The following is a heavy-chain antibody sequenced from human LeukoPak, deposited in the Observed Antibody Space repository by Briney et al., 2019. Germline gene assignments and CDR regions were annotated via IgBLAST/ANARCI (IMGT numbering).Heavy chain of an antibody. Sequence: SETLSLTCAVYGGSFSGDYWSWILQPPGKGLEWIGEIHHSGSTNYNPSLKSRVTISVDTSKNQFSLKLTSVTAADTAVYYCARGSSLAAAGTGYSFDYWGQGTQVTVSS. J-gene: IGHJ4*02. V-gene: IGHV4-34*01. CDR1: GGSFSGDY. CDR3: ARGSSLAAAGTGYSFDY. CDR2: IHHSGST. D-gene: IGHD6-13*01.